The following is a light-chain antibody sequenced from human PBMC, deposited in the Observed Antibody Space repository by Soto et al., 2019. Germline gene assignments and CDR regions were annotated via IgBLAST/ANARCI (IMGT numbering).Light chain of an antibody. CDR3: QQYSSSPSIT. Sequence: DIQMTQSPSTLSASVGDRVTITCRASQSISTYLNWYRQKLGKAPKLLIYAASSLQSGVPSRFSGSGSGTDFTLTISRLEPEDFAVYYCQQYSSSPSITFGQGTRLEIK. CDR1: QSISTY. V-gene: IGKV1-39*01. CDR2: AAS. J-gene: IGKJ5*01.